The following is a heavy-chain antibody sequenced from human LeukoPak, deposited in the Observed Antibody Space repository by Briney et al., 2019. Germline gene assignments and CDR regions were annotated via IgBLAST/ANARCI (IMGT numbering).Heavy chain of an antibody. CDR3: ARGIGKVRGVIIYYYYMDV. CDR1: GYTFTSYD. CDR2: MNPNSGNT. Sequence: ASVKVSCKASGYTFTSYDINWVRQATGQGLEWMGWMNPNSGNTGYAQKFQGRVTMTRNTSISTAYMELSSLRSEDTAVYYCARGIGKVRGVIIYYYYMDVWGKGTTVIVSS. J-gene: IGHJ6*03. V-gene: IGHV1-8*01. D-gene: IGHD3-10*01.